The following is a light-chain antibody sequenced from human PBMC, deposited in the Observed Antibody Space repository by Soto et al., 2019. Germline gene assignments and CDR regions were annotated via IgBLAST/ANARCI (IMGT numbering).Light chain of an antibody. CDR1: QSLVYSDGNAY. V-gene: IGKV2-30*01. CDR3: MQATHWPPT. Sequence: DVVMTQSPLSLPVTLGQPASISCRSSQSLVYSDGNAYLNWFHQRPGQSPRRLIYRASNRDSGVPDRFSGSWSGTVFTLQINGVEAEDVVVYYCMQATHWPPTFGRGTRVDIK. J-gene: IGKJ1*01. CDR2: RAS.